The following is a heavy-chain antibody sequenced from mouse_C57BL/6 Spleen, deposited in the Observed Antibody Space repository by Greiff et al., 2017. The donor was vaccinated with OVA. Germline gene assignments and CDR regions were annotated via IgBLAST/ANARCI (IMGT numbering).Heavy chain of an antibody. CDR1: GFTFSDYG. J-gene: IGHJ4*01. Sequence: EVKVVESGGGLVKPGGSLKLSCAASGFTFSDYGMHWVRQAPEEGLEWVAYISSGSSTIYYADTVKGRTTISRDNAKNTLFLHMSSLSSEDTAMYYCARKTGYDAMDYWGQGTSVTVSS. D-gene: IGHD4-1*01. V-gene: IGHV5-17*01. CDR3: ARKTGYDAMDY. CDR2: ISSGSSTI.